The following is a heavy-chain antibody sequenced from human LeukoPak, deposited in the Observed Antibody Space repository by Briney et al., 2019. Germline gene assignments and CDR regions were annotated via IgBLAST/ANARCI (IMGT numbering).Heavy chain of an antibody. CDR3: AKDGRRYFDWLSSFGYYYYYMDV. D-gene: IGHD3-9*01. J-gene: IGHJ6*03. CDR2: ISGGGGST. CDR1: GFTFSSYA. Sequence: PGGSLRLSCAASGFTFSSYAMSWVRQAPGKGLEWVSAISGGGGSTYYADSVKGRFTISRDNSKNTLYLQMNSLRAEDTAVYYCAKDGRRYFDWLSSFGYYYYYMDVWGKGTTVTVSS. V-gene: IGHV3-23*01.